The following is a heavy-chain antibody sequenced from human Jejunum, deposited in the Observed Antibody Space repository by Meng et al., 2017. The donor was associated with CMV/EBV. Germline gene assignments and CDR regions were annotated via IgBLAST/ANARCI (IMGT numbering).Heavy chain of an antibody. CDR1: GFTFSTYV. J-gene: IGHJ4*02. CDR2: IYESGRST. V-gene: IGHV3-23*05. Sequence: LGLPFGTSGFTFSTYVMSWARQAPGKGLEWVSGIYESGRSTFYADSVKGRFTISRDNSKNTLYLQMNSLRGDDTAIYYCVRNRWGQDYWGQGTLVTVSS. CDR3: VRNRWGQDY. D-gene: IGHD3-16*01.